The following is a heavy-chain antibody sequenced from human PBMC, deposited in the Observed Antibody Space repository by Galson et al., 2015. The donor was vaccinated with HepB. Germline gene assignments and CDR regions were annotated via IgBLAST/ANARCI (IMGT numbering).Heavy chain of an antibody. CDR2: MNPNSGNT. Sequence: SVKVSCKASGYTFTSYDINWVRQATGQGLEWMGWMNPNSGNTGYAQKFQGRVTMTRNTSISTAYMELSSLRSEDTAVYYCARGVRDLWSGYFESNWFDPWGQGTLVTVSS. CDR1: GYTFTSYD. V-gene: IGHV1-8*01. J-gene: IGHJ5*02. CDR3: ARGVRDLWSGYFESNWFDP. D-gene: IGHD3-3*01.